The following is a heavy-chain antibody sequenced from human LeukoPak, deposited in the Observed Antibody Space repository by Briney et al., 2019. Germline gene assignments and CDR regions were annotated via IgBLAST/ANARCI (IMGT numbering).Heavy chain of an antibody. D-gene: IGHD5-24*01. Sequence: SETLSLTCTVSGGSIISSNHYWGWTRQPPGKGLEWFGSISYSGGTAYNPSLRSRVTISVDTSKNQFSLRLSSVTAADTAVYYCARVQWLQYSFDYWGQGTLVTVSS. CDR2: ISYSGGT. CDR1: GGSIISSNHY. V-gene: IGHV4-39*01. J-gene: IGHJ4*02. CDR3: ARVQWLQYSFDY.